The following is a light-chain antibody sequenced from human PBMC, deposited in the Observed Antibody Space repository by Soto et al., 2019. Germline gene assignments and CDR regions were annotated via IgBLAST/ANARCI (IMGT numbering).Light chain of an antibody. Sequence: QAVVTQEPSLTVSPGGTVTLTCASSTGAVTSGNYPSWFQQRPGQAPRTLIYTTNSKHSWTPARFSGSLLGDKAALTLSGVQPEDEADYYCLLYYGGAQLVFGGGTQLT. V-gene: IGLV7-43*01. CDR1: TGAVTSGNY. J-gene: IGLJ3*02. CDR3: LLYYGGAQLV. CDR2: TTN.